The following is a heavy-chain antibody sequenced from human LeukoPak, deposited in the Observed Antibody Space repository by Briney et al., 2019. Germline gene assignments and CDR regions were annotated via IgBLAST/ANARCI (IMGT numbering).Heavy chain of an antibody. V-gene: IGHV3-74*01. CDR1: GFTFSSYW. CDR2: INSDGSST. CDR3: TELGITMIGGV. J-gene: IGHJ6*04. Sequence: PGGSLRHSCAASGFTFSSYWMYWVRQAPGKGLVWVSRINSDGSSTSYADSVRGRFTISRDNSKSTLSLQMNSLRAEDTAVYYCTELGITMIGGVWGKGTTVTISS. D-gene: IGHD3-10*02.